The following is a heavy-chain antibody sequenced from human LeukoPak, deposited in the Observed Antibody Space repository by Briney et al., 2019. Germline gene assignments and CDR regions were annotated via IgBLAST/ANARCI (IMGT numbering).Heavy chain of an antibody. CDR1: GYTLTELS. CDR2: FDPEDGET. V-gene: IGHV1-24*01. Sequence: ASVKVSCKVSGYTLTELSMHWVRQAPGKGLEWMGGFDPEDGETIYAQKFQGRVTMTEDTSTDTAYMELSSLRSEDTAVYYCATLDMVRGESYYYYYYGMDVWGQGTTVTVSS. D-gene: IGHD3-10*01. J-gene: IGHJ6*02. CDR3: ATLDMVRGESYYYYYYGMDV.